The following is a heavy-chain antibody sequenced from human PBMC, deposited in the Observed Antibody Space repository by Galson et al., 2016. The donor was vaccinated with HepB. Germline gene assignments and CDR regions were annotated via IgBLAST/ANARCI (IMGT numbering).Heavy chain of an antibody. CDR1: GGSFTNYF. J-gene: IGHJ5*02. CDR3: ARVRRWFDP. CDR2: IYNNGNT. D-gene: IGHD3-10*01. Sequence: SETLSLTCAVSGGSFTNYFWNWIRHPPGKGPEWIGYIYNNGNTNYNASFKSRVTISLDTSKNQFSLKLNSVTTADTAVYYCARVRRWFDPWGQGVLVTVSS. V-gene: IGHV4-59*01.